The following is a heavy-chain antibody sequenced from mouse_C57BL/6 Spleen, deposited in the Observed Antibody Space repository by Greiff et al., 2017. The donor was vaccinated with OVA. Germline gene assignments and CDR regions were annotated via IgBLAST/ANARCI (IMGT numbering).Heavy chain of an antibody. CDR3: ARHGSSYDFDY. J-gene: IGHJ2*01. CDR2: IYPGDGDT. V-gene: IGHV1-80*01. Sequence: VKLVESGAELVKPGASVKISCKASGYAFSSYWMNWVKQRPGTGLEWIGQIYPGDGDTNYNGKFKGKATLTADKSSSTAYMQLSSLTSEDSAVYFCARHGSSYDFDYWGQGTTLTVSS. CDR1: GYAFSSYW. D-gene: IGHD1-1*01.